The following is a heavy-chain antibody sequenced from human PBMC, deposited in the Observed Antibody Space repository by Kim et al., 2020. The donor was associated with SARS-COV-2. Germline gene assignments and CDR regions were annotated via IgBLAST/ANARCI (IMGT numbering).Heavy chain of an antibody. D-gene: IGHD7-27*01. V-gene: IGHV3-48*02. Sequence: STIYYADSVKGRFTISRDNAKNSLYLQMNSLRDEDTAVYYCARDWGSGDYWGQGTLVTVSS. CDR2: STI. CDR3: ARDWGSGDY. J-gene: IGHJ4*02.